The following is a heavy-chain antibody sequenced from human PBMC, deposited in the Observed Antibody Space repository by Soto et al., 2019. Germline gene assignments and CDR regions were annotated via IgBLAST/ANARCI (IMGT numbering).Heavy chain of an antibody. CDR1: GYSISSGYY. J-gene: IGHJ4*02. Sequence: SETLSLTCAVSGYSISSGYYWGWIRQPPGKGLEWIGSTYHSGSTYYNPSLKSRVTISVDTSKNQFSLKLSSVTAADTAVYYCARGGSSGWYQDFDYWGQGTLVTVSS. V-gene: IGHV4-38-2*01. D-gene: IGHD6-19*01. CDR2: TYHSGST. CDR3: ARGGSSGWYQDFDY.